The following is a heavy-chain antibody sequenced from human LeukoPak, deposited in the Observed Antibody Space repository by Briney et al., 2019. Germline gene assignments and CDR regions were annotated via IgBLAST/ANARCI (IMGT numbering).Heavy chain of an antibody. CDR1: GGTFSSYA. J-gene: IGHJ4*02. Sequence: SVKVSCKASGGTFSSYAISWVRQAPGQGLEWMGGIIPIFGTANYAQKFQGRVTITADESTSTAYMELSSLRSEDTAVYYCARDDEDRTTVTKKKGAPKGYFDYWGQGTLVTVSS. V-gene: IGHV1-69*13. D-gene: IGHD4-17*01. CDR3: ARDDEDRTTVTKKKGAPKGYFDY. CDR2: IIPIFGTA.